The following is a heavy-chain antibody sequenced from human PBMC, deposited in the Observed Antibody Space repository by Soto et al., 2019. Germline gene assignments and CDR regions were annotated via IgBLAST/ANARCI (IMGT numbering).Heavy chain of an antibody. V-gene: IGHV3-23*01. J-gene: IGHJ6*02. CDR2: ISGSGGST. Sequence: GGSLRLSCAASGFTFSSYAMSWVRQAPGKGLEWVSAISGSGGSTYYADSVKGRFTISRDNSKNTLYLQMNSLRAEDTAVYYCAKETAKQLVHDYYYGMDVWGQGTTVTVSS. CDR3: AKETAKQLVHDYYYGMDV. CDR1: GFTFSSYA. D-gene: IGHD6-6*01.